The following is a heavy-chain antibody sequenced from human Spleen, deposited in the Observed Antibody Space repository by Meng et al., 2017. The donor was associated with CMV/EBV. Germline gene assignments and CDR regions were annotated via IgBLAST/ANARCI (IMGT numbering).Heavy chain of an antibody. D-gene: IGHD3-22*01. CDR1: GFSLSDYW. CDR3: AKDDYSSGYYHTHYDY. Sequence: GESLKISCAPSGFSLSDYWMTWVRQAPGKGLEWVANIKQDGGERYYVDSVKGRFTISRDNTQNSLYLQMNSLRAEDTALYHCAKDDYSSGYYHTHYDYWGQGTLVTVSS. CDR2: IKQDGGER. V-gene: IGHV3-7*03. J-gene: IGHJ4*02.